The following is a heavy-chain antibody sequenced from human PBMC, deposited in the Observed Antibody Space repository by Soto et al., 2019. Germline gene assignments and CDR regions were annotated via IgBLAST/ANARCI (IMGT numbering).Heavy chain of an antibody. CDR1: CGSVINKTYY. Sequence: PSETLSLTCSVSCGSVINKTYYWSWIRQPPGKRLEWIGYFYYSGTTNYNPSLKSRVTISVDLSKNQFSLRLSSVTTADTARYYCARTTAVPNTLRSRYFFDYWGQGTRVTVSS. CDR3: ARTTAVPNTLRSRYFFDY. D-gene: IGHD4-17*01. J-gene: IGHJ4*02. CDR2: FYYSGTT. V-gene: IGHV4-61*01.